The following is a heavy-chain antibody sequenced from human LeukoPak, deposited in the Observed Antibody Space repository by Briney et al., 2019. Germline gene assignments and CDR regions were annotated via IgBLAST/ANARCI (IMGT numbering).Heavy chain of an antibody. CDR2: INPNSGGT. CDR3: ARDLPDCFGGNCYYYYYYMDV. CDR1: GYTFTGYY. V-gene: IGHV1-2*02. D-gene: IGHD2-15*01. J-gene: IGHJ6*03. Sequence: ASVKVSCKASGYTFTGYYMHWVRQAPAQGLEWMGWINPNSGGTMYAQKFQGRVTMTRDTSISTAYMELSRLRSDDTAVYYCARDLPDCFGGNCYYYYYYMDVWGKGTTVTVSS.